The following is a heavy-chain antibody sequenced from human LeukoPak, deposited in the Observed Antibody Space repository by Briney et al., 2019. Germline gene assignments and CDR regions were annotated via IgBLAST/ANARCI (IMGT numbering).Heavy chain of an antibody. CDR1: GGSISGYY. CDR2: MHDSGSS. CDR3: ARWGVTVHAFDI. J-gene: IGHJ3*02. D-gene: IGHD3-10*01. V-gene: IGHV4-59*01. Sequence: PSETLSLTCTVSGGSISGYYWSWIRQTPGKGLEWIGYMHDSGSSTYNPSLTSRVTISVDTSKNQFSLKLSSVTAADTAVYYCARWGVTVHAFDIWGQGTMVTVSS.